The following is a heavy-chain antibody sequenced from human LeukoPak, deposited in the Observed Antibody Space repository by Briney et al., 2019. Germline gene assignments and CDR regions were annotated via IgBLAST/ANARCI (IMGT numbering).Heavy chain of an antibody. CDR3: ARVYCSGGSCYSVFDC. CDR1: GFNFSRYS. CDR2: ISRCSSYK. D-gene: IGHD2-15*01. Sequence: GGSLRLSCAASGFNFSRYSMNCVRQAPGKGLVWVSSISRCSSYKMCADSVKGRFPISRANAKNSMYLQMNSLRAEDTAVYYCARVYCSGGSCYSVFDCWGQGTLVTVSS. V-gene: IGHV3-21*01. J-gene: IGHJ4*02.